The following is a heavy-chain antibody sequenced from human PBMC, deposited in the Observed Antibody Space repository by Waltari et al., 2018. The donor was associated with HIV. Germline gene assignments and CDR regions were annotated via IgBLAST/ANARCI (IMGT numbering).Heavy chain of an antibody. Sequence: QVVLVESGPGPIKTSETLSLTCAVSGGSITTYNWWSWVRQSPGKGLEWIGETYHSGSTNYNPSLSSRVTISIDKSKNQFSLRLTSVTAADTAIYYCARAVSGAYRTSWFDPWGQGTLVTVSS. D-gene: IGHD2-15*01. CDR3: ARAVSGAYRTSWFDP. J-gene: IGHJ5*02. CDR2: TYHSGST. V-gene: IGHV4-4*02. CDR1: GGSITTYNW.